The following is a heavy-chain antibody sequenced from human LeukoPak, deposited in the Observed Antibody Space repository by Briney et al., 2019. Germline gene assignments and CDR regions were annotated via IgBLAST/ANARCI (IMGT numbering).Heavy chain of an antibody. CDR2: IYYSGST. CDR3: ARGWGYFDY. CDR1: GGSMSSSY. Sequence: SETLSLTCTVSGGSMSSSYWSWIRQPPGKGLEWIGFIYYSGSTNYNPSLKSRVTISVDTSKNQFSLKLSSVTAADTAVYYCARGWGYFDYWGQGTLVTVSS. D-gene: IGHD7-27*01. J-gene: IGHJ4*02. V-gene: IGHV4-59*01.